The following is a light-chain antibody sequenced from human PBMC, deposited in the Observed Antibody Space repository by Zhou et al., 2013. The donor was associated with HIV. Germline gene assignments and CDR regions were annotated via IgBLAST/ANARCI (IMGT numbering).Light chain of an antibody. CDR1: QAIRSD. J-gene: IGKJ5*01. Sequence: DIQMTQSPSSLSASIGDRVTITCRASQAIRSDLGWYQQKPGKAPKRLIYSASALQSGVPLRFSGSGSGTEFTLTISSLQPEDFATYYCLQHNTYPFTFGQGTRLDIK. V-gene: IGKV1-17*01. CDR3: LQHNTYPFT. CDR2: SAS.